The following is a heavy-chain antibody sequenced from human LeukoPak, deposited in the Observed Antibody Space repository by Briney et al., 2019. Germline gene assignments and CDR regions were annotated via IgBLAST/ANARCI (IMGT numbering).Heavy chain of an antibody. Sequence: ASVTVSCKSSGYTFTNYDINWVRQATGQGLEGMGYMNPNSGNTGYAQKFPGRVTITRNTSISTAYMELSSLRSEDTAVYYCARVADDYGDYESDYWGQGTLVTVSS. J-gene: IGHJ4*02. CDR1: GYTFTNYD. CDR2: MNPNSGNT. D-gene: IGHD4-17*01. CDR3: ARVADDYGDYESDY. V-gene: IGHV1-8*03.